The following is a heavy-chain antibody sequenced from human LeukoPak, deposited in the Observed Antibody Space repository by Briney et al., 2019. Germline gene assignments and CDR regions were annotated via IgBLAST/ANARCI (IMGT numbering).Heavy chain of an antibody. J-gene: IGHJ4*02. V-gene: IGHV3-53*01. CDR3: TRDQMNY. D-gene: IGHD5-24*01. CDR1: EFTVSRNY. CDR2: IFSNGDT. Sequence: GGSLRLFCTASEFTVSRNYMLWVRQAPGKGLEWVSLIFSNGDTHYADSVKGRFTISRDTSKNTVSLQMNSLRVEDTAMYYCTRDQMNYWGQGTLVTVSS.